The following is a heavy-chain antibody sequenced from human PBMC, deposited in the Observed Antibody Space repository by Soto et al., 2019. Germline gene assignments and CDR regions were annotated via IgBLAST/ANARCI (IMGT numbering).Heavy chain of an antibody. V-gene: IGHV4-4*02. J-gene: IGHJ4*02. Sequence: QVQLQESGPGLVKPSGTLSLTCAVSGASISSTNWWTWVRQPPGKGLEWIGQIYHSGTTNYTPSLKSRVTVSVDKSKNQFSLKLSSVTAADTAVYYCAGGGDCSGERCYWVWGQGILVTVSS. D-gene: IGHD2-15*01. CDR2: IYHSGTT. CDR3: AGGGDCSGERCYWV. CDR1: GASISSTNW.